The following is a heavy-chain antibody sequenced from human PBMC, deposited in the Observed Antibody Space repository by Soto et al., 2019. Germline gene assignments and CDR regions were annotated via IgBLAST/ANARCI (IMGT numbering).Heavy chain of an antibody. D-gene: IGHD1-1*01. CDR2: ISSSSSTI. CDR3: ARDPTNWNDDAFDI. J-gene: IGHJ3*02. Sequence: GGSLRLSCAASGFTFSSYSMNWVRQAPGKGLEWVSYISSSSSTIYYADSVKGRFTISRDNAKNSLYLQMNSLRAEDTAVYYCARDPTNWNDDAFDIWGQGTMVTVSS. V-gene: IGHV3-48*04. CDR1: GFTFSSYS.